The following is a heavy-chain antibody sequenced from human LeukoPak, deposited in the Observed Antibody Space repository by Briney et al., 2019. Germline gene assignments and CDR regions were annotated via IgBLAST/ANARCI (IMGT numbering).Heavy chain of an antibody. CDR2: ISYDGSNK. J-gene: IGHJ4*02. V-gene: IGHV3-30-3*01. D-gene: IGHD4-17*01. CDR3: AKDTTVTNLGDY. CDR1: GFTFSSYA. Sequence: PGGSLRLSCAASGFTFSSYAMHWVRQAPGKGLEWVAVISYDGSNKYYADSVKGRFTISRDNSKNTLYLQMNSLRAEDTAVYYCAKDTTVTNLGDYWGQGTLVTVSS.